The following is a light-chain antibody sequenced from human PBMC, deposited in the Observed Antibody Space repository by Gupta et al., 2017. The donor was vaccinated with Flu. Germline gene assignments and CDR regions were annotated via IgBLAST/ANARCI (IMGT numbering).Light chain of an antibody. CDR1: QGSSNH. Sequence: DIQITKSPSSLSASVGDSVTITCRASQGSSNHLAWFQQKPGGAPQSLIYAAAFLQSGVPSKCRGSGSGTDDTPTINSLQPEDFSTYYFPQHHSNTITFGEGTKVELK. V-gene: IGKV1-16*02. CDR3: PQHHSNTIT. CDR2: AAA. J-gene: IGKJ4*02.